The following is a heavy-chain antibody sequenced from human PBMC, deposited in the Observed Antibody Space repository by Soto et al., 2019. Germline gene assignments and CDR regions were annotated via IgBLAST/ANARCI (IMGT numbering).Heavy chain of an antibody. Sequence: SQTLPLSYAISVASVSRNSAAGLWIRQPPLRGLEWLGRTYHRSKWYNDYAVSVKSRIPFNPDTSKNQFSLQLNSVTPEDTAVYYCARFIPKGYYGSGSPDYYGMDVWGQGTTVTVSS. CDR1: VASVSRNSAA. CDR2: TYHRSKWYN. CDR3: ARFIPKGYYGSGSPDYYGMDV. J-gene: IGHJ6*02. V-gene: IGHV6-1*01. D-gene: IGHD3-10*01.